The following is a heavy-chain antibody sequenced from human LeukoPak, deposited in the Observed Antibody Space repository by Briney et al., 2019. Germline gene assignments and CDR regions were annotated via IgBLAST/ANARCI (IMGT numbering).Heavy chain of an antibody. Sequence: AGESLKISCKGSGYSFTSYWIGWVRQMPGKGLEWMGIIYPGDSDTRYSPSFQGQVTISADKSISTAYLQWSSLKASDTAMYYCARQDSGSYRAGDALDIWGQGTMVTVSS. V-gene: IGHV5-51*01. D-gene: IGHD1-26*01. CDR3: ARQDSGSYRAGDALDI. CDR1: GYSFTSYW. CDR2: IYPGDSDT. J-gene: IGHJ3*02.